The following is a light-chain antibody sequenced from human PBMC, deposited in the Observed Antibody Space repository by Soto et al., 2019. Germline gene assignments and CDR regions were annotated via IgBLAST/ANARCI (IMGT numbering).Light chain of an antibody. J-gene: IGKJ4*01. V-gene: IGKV3-15*01. CDR3: QQYNNWPILT. CDR1: QSVSSN. CDR2: GAS. Sequence: EIVMTQSPATLSVSPGERATLSCRASQSVSSNLAWYQQKPGQATRLLIYGASTRATGIPARFSGSGSGTEFTLTISGLQSEDFAVYYCQQYNNWPILTFGGGTKV.